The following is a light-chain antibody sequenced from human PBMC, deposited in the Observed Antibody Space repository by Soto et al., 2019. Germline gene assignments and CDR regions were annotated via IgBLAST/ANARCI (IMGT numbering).Light chain of an antibody. CDR2: DDN. Sequence: QSVLTHPPSVSASPGQKVTISCSGSSSNIGGNSVSWYQQLPGTAPKLLIYDDNKRPSGIPDRFSGSKSGTSATPGITGFQTGDEADYYCGSWDSSLSAYVFGTGTKVTVL. V-gene: IGLV1-51*01. CDR3: GSWDSSLSAYV. J-gene: IGLJ1*01. CDR1: SSNIGGNS.